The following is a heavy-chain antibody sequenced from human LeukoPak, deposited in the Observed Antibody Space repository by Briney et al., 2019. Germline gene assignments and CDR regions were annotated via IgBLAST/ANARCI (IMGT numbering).Heavy chain of an antibody. Sequence: GGSLRLSCAASGFTSSSYGMSWVGQAPGQGLEWVSAISGIGGSTDYAYSVKGRFTTSRDNSKNSLYLQVNGLRAEDMALYYCAKDKGYGGYGQFDYWGQGTLVTVSS. J-gene: IGHJ4*02. CDR3: AKDKGYGGYGQFDY. D-gene: IGHD5-12*01. CDR2: ISGIGGST. V-gene: IGHV3-23*01. CDR1: GFTSSSYG.